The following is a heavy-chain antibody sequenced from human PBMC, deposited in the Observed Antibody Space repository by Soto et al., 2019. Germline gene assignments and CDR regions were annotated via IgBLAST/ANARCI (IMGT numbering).Heavy chain of an antibody. CDR3: ARDYCRSTSCYTRGSFDY. J-gene: IGHJ4*02. D-gene: IGHD2-2*02. V-gene: IGHV1-18*04. CDR1: GYTFTSYG. CDR2: ISAYNGNT. Sequence: ASVNVSCKASGYTFTSYGISWVRQAPGQGLEWMGWISAYNGNTNYAQKLQGRVTMTTDTSTSTAYMELRSLRSDDTAVYYCARDYCRSTSCYTRGSFDYWGQGTLVTVSS.